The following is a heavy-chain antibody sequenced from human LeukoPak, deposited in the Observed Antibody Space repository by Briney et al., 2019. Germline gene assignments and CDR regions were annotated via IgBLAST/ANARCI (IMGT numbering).Heavy chain of an antibody. Sequence: SETLSLTCTVSGGSISSGGYYWSWIRQHPGKGLEWIGYIYYSGSTYYNPSLKSRVTISVDTSKNQFSLKLSSVTAADAAVYHCARDKRAMVRGVILGAFDIWGQGTMVTVSS. D-gene: IGHD3-10*01. J-gene: IGHJ3*02. CDR2: IYYSGST. CDR3: ARDKRAMVRGVILGAFDI. V-gene: IGHV4-31*03. CDR1: GGSISSGGYY.